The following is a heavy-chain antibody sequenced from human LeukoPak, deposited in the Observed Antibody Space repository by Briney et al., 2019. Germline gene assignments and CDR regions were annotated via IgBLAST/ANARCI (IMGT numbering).Heavy chain of an antibody. CDR3: ATQPILLSSLP. CDR1: GFTFSNYE. D-gene: IGHD3-10*01. Sequence: GGSLRLSCAASGFTFSNYEMNWVRQAPGKGLEWVSYISSSGAASYYADSVKGRFSISRDNAKNSLFLQMNSLRAEDTALYYCATQPILLSSLPWGQGTLVTVSS. CDR2: ISSSGAAS. V-gene: IGHV3-48*03. J-gene: IGHJ5*02.